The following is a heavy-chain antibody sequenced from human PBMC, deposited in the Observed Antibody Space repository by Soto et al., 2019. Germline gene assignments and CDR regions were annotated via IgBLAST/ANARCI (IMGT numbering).Heavy chain of an antibody. CDR2: ISAYNGNT. D-gene: IGHD6-19*01. CDR1: GYTFTSYG. CDR3: ARIIAVAGTRHSYYYYGMDV. J-gene: IGHJ6*02. Sequence: QVQLVQSGAEVKKPGASVKVSCKASGYTFTSYGISWVRQAPGQGLEWMGWISAYNGNTNYAQKPQGRVTMTTDTSTSTAYMELRSLRSDDTAVYYCARIIAVAGTRHSYYYYGMDVWGQGTTVTVSS. V-gene: IGHV1-18*01.